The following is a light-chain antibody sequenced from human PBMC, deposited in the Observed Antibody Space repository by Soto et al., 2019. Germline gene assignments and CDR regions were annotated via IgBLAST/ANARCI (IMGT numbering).Light chain of an antibody. CDR2: ENS. CDR1: SSNIGSNH. Sequence: QSVLTQSPSVSAAPGQKVTISCSGGSSNIGSNHVSWYQQVPGTAPKLIIFENSKRPSGIPDLFSGSKSGTSATLGITGLQTGDEADYYCGTWDSSLSAAVFGGGTQLTVL. CDR3: GTWDSSLSAAV. J-gene: IGLJ7*01. V-gene: IGLV1-51*02.